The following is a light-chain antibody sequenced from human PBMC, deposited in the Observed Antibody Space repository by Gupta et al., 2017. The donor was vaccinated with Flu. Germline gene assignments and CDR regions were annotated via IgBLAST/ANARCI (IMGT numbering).Light chain of an antibody. CDR2: EDT. V-gene: IGLV6-57*03. CDR3: QSDDSSHHWV. CDR1: SGSIDNNF. Sequence: NFMLPHPHSVSEYPGKTVTISCTRTSGSIDNNFVQWYQQRPGSGPTTVIYEDTQRPSGVPDGFSGSSDSSSNSASLTISGLETEDEADYYCQSDDSSHHWVFGGGTKLTVL. J-gene: IGLJ3*02.